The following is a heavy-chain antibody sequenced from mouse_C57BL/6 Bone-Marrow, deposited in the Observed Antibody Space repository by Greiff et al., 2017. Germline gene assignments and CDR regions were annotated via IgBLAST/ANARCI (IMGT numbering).Heavy chain of an antibody. D-gene: IGHD1-1*01. J-gene: IGHJ3*01. CDR2: IDPETGGT. V-gene: IGHV1-15*01. CDR1: GYTFTDYE. Sequence: VQLQQSGAELVRPGASVTLSCKASGYTFTDYEMHWVKQTPVHGLEWIGAIDPETGGTAYNQKFKGKAILTADKSSSTAYMALRSLTSEDSAVYYCTRKCYYYGSSVAYWGQGTLVTVSA. CDR3: TRKCYYYGSSVAY.